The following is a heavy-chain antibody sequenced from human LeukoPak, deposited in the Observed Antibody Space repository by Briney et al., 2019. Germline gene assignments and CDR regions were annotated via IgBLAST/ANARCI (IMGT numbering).Heavy chain of an antibody. J-gene: IGHJ4*02. V-gene: IGHV3-21*06. CDR1: GFTFNTYS. CDR3: LRGDRRDY. CDR2: IDSSGGYM. Sequence: KAGGSLRLSCEASGFTFNTYSMNWARQAPGKGLEWVSSIDSSGGYMFYADSVKGRFIISRDNAKDSLYLQMNSLRDEDTAVYYCLRGDRRDYWGQGTLVTVSS.